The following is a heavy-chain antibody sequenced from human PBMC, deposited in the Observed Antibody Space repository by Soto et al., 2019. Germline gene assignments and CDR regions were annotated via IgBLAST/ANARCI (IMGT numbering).Heavy chain of an antibody. J-gene: IGHJ4*02. Sequence: SGPLSLTCTVAGVSICCYSWSWFRQPPGKGLEWIGYIYYSGSTTYNPSLKSRVTISVDTSKNQFSLKLSSVTAADTAVYYCARYSYGSYYFDYWGQGTLVTVS. V-gene: IGHV4-59*01. CDR3: ARYSYGSYYFDY. D-gene: IGHD5-18*01. CDR1: GVSICCYS. CDR2: IYYSGST.